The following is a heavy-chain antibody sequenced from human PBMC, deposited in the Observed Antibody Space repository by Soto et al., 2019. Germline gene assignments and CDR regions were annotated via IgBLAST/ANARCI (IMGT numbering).Heavy chain of an antibody. Sequence: EVQLVESGGDLVQPGGSLKLSCAASGFTFSGSSIHWVLQSSGKGLEWVGRIRRKADNYATTYAASIKDRFIISRDDSKNTAFLQMNSLETDDTAVYYCTTALSGDGSDYCDYWGQGTLVTVSS. CDR3: TTALSGDGSDYCDY. V-gene: IGHV3-73*02. CDR2: IRRKADNYAT. CDR1: GFTFSGSS. D-gene: IGHD3-10*01. J-gene: IGHJ4*02.